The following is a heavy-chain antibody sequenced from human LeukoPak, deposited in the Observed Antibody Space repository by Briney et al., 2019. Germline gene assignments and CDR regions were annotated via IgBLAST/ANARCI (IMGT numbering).Heavy chain of an antibody. CDR1: GFTFSSYG. CDR3: AKDRRYSSSWYVDY. V-gene: IGHV3-30*18. D-gene: IGHD6-13*01. J-gene: IGHJ4*02. CDR2: ISYDGSNK. Sequence: PGRSLRLSCAASGFTFSSYGMHWVRQAPGRGLEWVAVISYDGSNKYYADSVKGRFTISRDNSKNTLYLQMNSLRAEDTAVYYCAKDRRYSSSWYVDYWGQGTLVTVSS.